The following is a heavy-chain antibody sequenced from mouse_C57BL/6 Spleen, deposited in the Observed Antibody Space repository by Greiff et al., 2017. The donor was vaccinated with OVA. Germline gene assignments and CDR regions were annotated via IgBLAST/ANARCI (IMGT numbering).Heavy chain of an antibody. CDR3: ARNGGDAMDY. V-gene: IGHV2-9-1*01. CDR2: IWTGGGP. Sequence: VQLQQSGPGLVAPSQSLSITCTVSGFSLTSYAISWVRQPPGKGLEWLGVIWTGGGPNYNSALKSRLSISKDNSKSQVFLKMNSLQTDDTARYYCARNGGDAMDYWGQGTSVTVSS. CDR1: GFSLTSYA. J-gene: IGHJ4*01.